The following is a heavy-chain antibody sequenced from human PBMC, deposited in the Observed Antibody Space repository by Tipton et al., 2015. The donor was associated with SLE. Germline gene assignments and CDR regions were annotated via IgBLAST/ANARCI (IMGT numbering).Heavy chain of an antibody. D-gene: IGHD5-24*01. J-gene: IGHJ2*01. Sequence: TLSLTCAVYGGSFSGYYWSWIRQPPGKGPEWIGEINHSGSTNYNPSLKSRVTISVDTSKNQFSLKLSSVTAADTAVYYCARGGRTDGYKSKYFDLWGRGTLVTVSS. CDR2: INHSGST. V-gene: IGHV4-34*01. CDR1: GGSFSGYY. CDR3: ARGGRTDGYKSKYFDL.